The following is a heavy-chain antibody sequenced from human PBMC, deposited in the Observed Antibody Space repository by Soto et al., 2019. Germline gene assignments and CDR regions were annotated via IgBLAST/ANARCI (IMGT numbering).Heavy chain of an antibody. J-gene: IGHJ4*02. D-gene: IGHD7-27*01. V-gene: IGHV3-7*01. Sequence: EVQLVESGGGLVQPGGSLRLSCEASGFTFTSYTIIWVRQSPGEGLEWLANIKEDGIQKNYVDSVKGRCTISRDNAKKSLYLQMNSLRVDDTAVYYCAREVWGPVDWGQGTLVTVSS. CDR1: GFTFTSYT. CDR2: IKEDGIQK. CDR3: AREVWGPVD.